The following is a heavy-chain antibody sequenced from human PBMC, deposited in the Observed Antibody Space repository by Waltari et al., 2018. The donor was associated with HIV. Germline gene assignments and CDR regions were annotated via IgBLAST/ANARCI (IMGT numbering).Heavy chain of an antibody. CDR1: GLAVADYA. CDR3: AAWGGVTRGFDY. V-gene: IGHV3-49*04. D-gene: IGHD2-15*01. Sequence: DVQLIHSGGNLGQPGQSLRLSCTAFGLAVADYAVNWVRQAGGREREWLGFVKSKAYGGTTDYAASVEGRFTTSRNESENAVYLQMTNLKDDDTAMYYCAAWGGVTRGFDYWGQGILVTVTS. CDR2: VKSKAYGGTT. J-gene: IGHJ4*02.